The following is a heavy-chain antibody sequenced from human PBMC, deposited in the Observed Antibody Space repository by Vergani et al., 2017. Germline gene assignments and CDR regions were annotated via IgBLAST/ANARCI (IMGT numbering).Heavy chain of an antibody. J-gene: IGHJ3*01. D-gene: IGHD4-23*01. CDR1: GASINNDIYY. CDR2: IYVSGIT. V-gene: IGHV4-61*02. Sequence: QVQLQESGPGLVKPSQTLSLTCTVSGASINNDIYYWHWIRQPAGKRLEWIGRIYVSGITDYNSSLQSRVSMSVDTSKNQFSLTLTSVTAADTAVYYCARDNKQLRPRAFYLWGQGTMVTVSS. CDR3: ARDNKQLRPRAFYL.